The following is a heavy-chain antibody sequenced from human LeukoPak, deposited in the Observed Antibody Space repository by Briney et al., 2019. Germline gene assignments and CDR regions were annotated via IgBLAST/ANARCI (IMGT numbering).Heavy chain of an antibody. D-gene: IGHD4-17*01. CDR1: SGSISSSSYY. V-gene: IGHV4-39*01. CDR3: ASHRRNSNYLTTVTSIDY. Sequence: SETLSLTCTVSSGSISSSSYYWGWIRQPPGKGLEWIGSIYYTGSTYYSPALKSRVTISVDTSKNQFSLKLTSVSAADTAVYYCASHRRNSNYLTTVTSIDYWGQGTLVIVSS. CDR2: IYYTGST. J-gene: IGHJ4*02.